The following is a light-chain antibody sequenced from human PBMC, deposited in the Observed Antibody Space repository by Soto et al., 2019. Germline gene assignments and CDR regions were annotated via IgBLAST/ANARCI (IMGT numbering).Light chain of an antibody. J-gene: IGLJ1*01. CDR3: AAWDDRLNGDV. CDR1: SSNIGSNT. CDR2: INN. V-gene: IGLV1-44*01. Sequence: QSVLTQPPSASGTPGQRVTISCSGGSSNIGSNTVNWYQQLPGTAPKLLIYINNQLPSGVPDRFSGSTSGTSASLAISGLQSGDEADYYCAAWDDRLNGDVFGTGTKVTV.